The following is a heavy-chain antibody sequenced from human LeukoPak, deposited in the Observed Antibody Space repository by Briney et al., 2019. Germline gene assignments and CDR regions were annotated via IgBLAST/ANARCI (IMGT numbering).Heavy chain of an antibody. CDR2: FDPEDGET. CDR1: GYTLTELS. V-gene: IGHV1-24*01. CDR3: ATGNYDSSGYHPIDY. D-gene: IGHD3-22*01. J-gene: IGHJ4*02. Sequence: ASVKVSCKVSGYTLTELSMHWVRQAPGKGLEWMGGFDPEDGETIYAQKFQGRVTMTEDTSIDTAYMELSSLRSEDTAVYYCATGNYDSSGYHPIDYWGQGTLVTVSS.